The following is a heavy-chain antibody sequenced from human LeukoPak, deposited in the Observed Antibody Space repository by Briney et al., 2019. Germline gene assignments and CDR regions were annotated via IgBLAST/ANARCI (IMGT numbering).Heavy chain of an antibody. CDR3: ARDMGVVVTAKGAFDI. V-gene: IGHV1-69*04. CDR1: GGTFTSYA. D-gene: IGHD2-21*02. CDR2: IIPILGIA. J-gene: IGHJ3*02. Sequence: SVTVSFTASGGTFTSYAISWVRQAPGQGLEWMGRIIPILGIANYAQKFQGRVTITADKSTSTAYMELSSLRSEDTAVYYCARDMGVVVTAKGAFDIWGQGTMVTVSS.